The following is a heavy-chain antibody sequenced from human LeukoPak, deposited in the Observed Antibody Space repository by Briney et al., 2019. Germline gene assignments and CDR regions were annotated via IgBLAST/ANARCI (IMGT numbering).Heavy chain of an antibody. CDR2: IIGDGGST. CDR1: GLTFDDYA. Sequence: GGSLRLSCAASGLTFDDYAMHWVRQAPGKGLEWVSLIIGDGGSTYYADSVKGRFTISRDNSKNSLYLQMNSLRTEDTALYYCAKGSNTGRGPYFDCWGQGTLVTVSS. V-gene: IGHV3-43*02. D-gene: IGHD3-16*01. CDR3: AKGSNTGRGPYFDC. J-gene: IGHJ4*02.